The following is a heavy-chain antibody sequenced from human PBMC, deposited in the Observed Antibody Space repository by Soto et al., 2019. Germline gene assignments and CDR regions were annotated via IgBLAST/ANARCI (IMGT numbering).Heavy chain of an antibody. CDR1: GGSFSGYY. D-gene: IGHD2-2*01. CDR2: INHSGST. V-gene: IGHV4-34*01. J-gene: IGHJ4*02. CDR3: ARMLEPADIDY. Sequence: SETLSLTCAVYGGSFSGYYWSWIRQPPGKGLECIGEINHSGSTNYNPSLKSRVTISVDTSKNQFSLKLSSVTAADTAVYYCARMLEPADIDYWGQGTLVIVSS.